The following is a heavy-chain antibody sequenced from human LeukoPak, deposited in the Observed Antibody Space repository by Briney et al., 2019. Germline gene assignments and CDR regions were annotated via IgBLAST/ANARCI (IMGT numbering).Heavy chain of an antibody. V-gene: IGHV3-48*01. CDR3: ARGGTAAIGLNVFDY. Sequence: GGSLRLSSAASGFTFSSYSMNWVRQAPGKGLEWGSYISSSSSTIYYADSVKGRFTISRDNAKNSLYLQMNSLRAEDTAVYYCARGGTAAIGLNVFDYWGQGILVTDSS. J-gene: IGHJ4*02. CDR1: GFTFSSYS. CDR2: ISSSSSTI. D-gene: IGHD2-2*01.